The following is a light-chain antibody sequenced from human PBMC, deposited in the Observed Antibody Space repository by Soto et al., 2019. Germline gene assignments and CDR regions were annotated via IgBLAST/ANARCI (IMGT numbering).Light chain of an antibody. J-gene: IGLJ1*01. Sequence: QSALTQPPSASGSPGQSVTISCTGTSSDVGGYNYVSWYQQHPGKAPKLMIYEVSKRPSGVPDRFSGSKSGNTASLTVSGLQAEDEADYYCLSHTTRRIYVFGPGTKVTVL. CDR2: EVS. CDR1: SSDVGGYNY. CDR3: LSHTTRRIYV. V-gene: IGLV2-8*01.